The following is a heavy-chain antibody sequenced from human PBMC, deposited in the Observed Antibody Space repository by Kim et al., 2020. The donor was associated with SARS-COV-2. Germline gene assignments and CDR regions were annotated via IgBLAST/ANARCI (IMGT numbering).Heavy chain of an antibody. CDR2: IWYDGSNK. Sequence: GGSLRFSCAASGFTFSSYGMHWVRQAPGKGLEWVAVIWYDGSNKYYADSVKGRFTISRYNSKNTLYLQMNSLRSEDTAVYYCARGYCGVDCYPYGMDVW. CDR3: ARGYCGVDCYPYGMDV. CDR1: GFTFSSYG. V-gene: IGHV3-33*01. D-gene: IGHD2-21*02. J-gene: IGHJ6*01.